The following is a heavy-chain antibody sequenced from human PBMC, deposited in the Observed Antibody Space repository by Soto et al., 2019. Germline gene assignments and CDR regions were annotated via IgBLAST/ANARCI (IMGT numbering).Heavy chain of an antibody. J-gene: IGHJ4*02. CDR3: GRASGSFDS. V-gene: IGHV1-3*01. D-gene: IGHD3-10*01. CDR1: GYTFSNFA. CDR2: INAGNWNT. Sequence: QVQLVQSGAEVKKPGASVKVSCKASGYTFSNFAMHWVRQAPGQRLEWMGWINAGNWNTTYSQKFQGRVTITRDTSASTAYMELSSLRAEDTSVYYCGRASGSFDSWGQGTLVTVSS.